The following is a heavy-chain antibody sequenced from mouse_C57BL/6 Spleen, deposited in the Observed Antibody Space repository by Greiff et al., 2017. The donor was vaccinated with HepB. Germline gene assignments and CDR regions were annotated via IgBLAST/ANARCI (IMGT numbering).Heavy chain of an antibody. J-gene: IGHJ1*03. CDR2: ISSGSSTI. Sequence: DVKLQESGGGLVKPGGSLKLSCAASGFTFSDYGMHWVRQAPEKGLEWVAYISSGSSTIYYADTVKGRFTISRDNAKNTLFLQMTSLRSEDTAMYYCASQGYYGRGPFDVWGTGTTVTVSS. CDR1: GFTFSDYG. CDR3: ASQGYYGRGPFDV. V-gene: IGHV5-17*01. D-gene: IGHD1-1*01.